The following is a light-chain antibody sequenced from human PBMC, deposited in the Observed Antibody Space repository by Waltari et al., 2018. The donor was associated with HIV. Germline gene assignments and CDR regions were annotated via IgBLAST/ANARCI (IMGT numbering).Light chain of an antibody. Sequence: QSVLTQPPSASGTPGQKVTISCSGGTATIGANFVFWFQQFPGTAPKLLIYWDNLRHSGVPARFSGSKSGTSASLTISGLRSDDEAHYFCAVLDDTLGGGVFGGGTKLTVL. V-gene: IGLV1-47*01. CDR3: AVLDDTLGGGV. J-gene: IGLJ2*01. CDR2: WDN. CDR1: TATIGANF.